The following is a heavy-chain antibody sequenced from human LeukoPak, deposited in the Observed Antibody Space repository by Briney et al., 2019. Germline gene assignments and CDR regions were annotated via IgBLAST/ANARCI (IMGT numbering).Heavy chain of an antibody. CDR3: ATLSGGWNDADLNYYMDV. D-gene: IGHD1-1*01. J-gene: IGHJ6*03. CDR2: TSGSGENS. Sequence: GGSLRLSCAASGFTFSNYGMSWVRQVPGKGLEWVSVTSGSGENSYYADSVKGRFTISRDNFKNTLYLQMNSLRAEDTAVYYCATLSGGWNDADLNYYMDVWGKGTTVTVSS. CDR1: GFTFSNYG. V-gene: IGHV3-23*01.